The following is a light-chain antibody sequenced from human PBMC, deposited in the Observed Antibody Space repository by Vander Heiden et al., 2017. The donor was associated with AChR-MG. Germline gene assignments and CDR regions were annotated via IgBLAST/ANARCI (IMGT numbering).Light chain of an antibody. V-gene: IGKV3-11*01. CDR1: QSIDNQ. Sequence: EVVLTQSPATLSLSSGERATLSCRASQSIDNQLAWYQQKPGQAPRLLIYDASNRATGIPARFSGNGSGTDFTLTISSLDPEDSAVYFCQQLSNWPPLTFGGGTKVEIK. CDR3: QQLSNWPPLT. CDR2: DAS. J-gene: IGKJ4*01.